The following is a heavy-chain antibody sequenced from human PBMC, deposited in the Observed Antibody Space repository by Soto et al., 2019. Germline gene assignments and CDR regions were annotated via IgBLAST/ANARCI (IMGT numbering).Heavy chain of an antibody. J-gene: IGHJ4*02. Sequence: GGSLRLSCAASGFTFSSYAMSWVRQAPGKGLEWVSAISGSGGNTYHADSVKGRFTISRDNSKNTLYLQMNSLRAEDTAVYYCAKDRSGGGSCYDYWGQGTLVTVSS. CDR2: ISGSGGNT. CDR3: AKDRSGGGSCYDY. CDR1: GFTFSSYA. V-gene: IGHV3-23*01. D-gene: IGHD2-15*01.